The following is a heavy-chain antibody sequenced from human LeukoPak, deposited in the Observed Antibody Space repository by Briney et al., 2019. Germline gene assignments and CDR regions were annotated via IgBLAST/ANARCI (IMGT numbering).Heavy chain of an antibody. J-gene: IGHJ4*02. CDR3: AKVYSSSWAYYFDY. V-gene: IGHV3-23*01. Sequence: GGSLRLSCAAPGFTFSSYAMSWVRQAPGKGLEWVSAISGSGGSTYYADSVKGRFTISRDNSKNTLYLQMNSLRAEDTAVYYCAKVYSSSWAYYFDYWGQGTLVTVSS. CDR2: ISGSGGST. D-gene: IGHD6-13*01. CDR1: GFTFSSYA.